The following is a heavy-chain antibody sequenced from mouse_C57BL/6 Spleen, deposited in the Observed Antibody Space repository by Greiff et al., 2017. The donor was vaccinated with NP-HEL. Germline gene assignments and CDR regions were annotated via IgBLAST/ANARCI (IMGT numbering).Heavy chain of an antibody. V-gene: IGHV1-82*01. D-gene: IGHD1-1*01. Sequence: QVQLQQSGPELVKPGASVKISCKASGYAFSSSWMNWVKQRPGKGLEWIGRIYPGDGDTNYNGKFKGKATLTADKSSSTADSQLSSLTSEDSAVYFCARRLTTVVATGENWYFDVWGTGTTVTVSS. CDR2: IYPGDGDT. CDR1: GYAFSSSW. CDR3: ARRLTTVVATGENWYFDV. J-gene: IGHJ1*03.